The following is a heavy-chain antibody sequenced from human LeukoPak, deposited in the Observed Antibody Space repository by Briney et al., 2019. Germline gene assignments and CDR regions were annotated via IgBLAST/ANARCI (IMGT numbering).Heavy chain of an antibody. J-gene: IGHJ4*02. CDR1: GGSISSTSHY. Sequence: PSETLSLTCTVSGGSISSTSHYWGWVRQPPGKGLEWIGNIYYSGSTYYNPSLKSRVTLSVDTSKNQFSLKLSSVTAADTAVYYCARHKGYSYDYWGQGTLVTVSS. V-gene: IGHV4-39*01. CDR2: IYYSGST. CDR3: ARHKGYSYDY.